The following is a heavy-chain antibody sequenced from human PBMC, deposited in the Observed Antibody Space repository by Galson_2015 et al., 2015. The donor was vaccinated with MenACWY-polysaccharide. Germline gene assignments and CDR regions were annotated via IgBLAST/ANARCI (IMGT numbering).Heavy chain of an antibody. V-gene: IGHV3-9*01. CDR1: GFTFDDYA. CDR3: AKGREWELQSDYSDY. D-gene: IGHD1-26*01. Sequence: SLRLSCAASGFTFDDYAMHWVRQAPGKGLEWVSGISWNSGSIGYADSVKGRFTISRDNAKNSLYLQMNSLRAEDTALYYCAKGREWELQSDYSDYWGQGTLVTVSS. J-gene: IGHJ4*02. CDR2: ISWNSGSI.